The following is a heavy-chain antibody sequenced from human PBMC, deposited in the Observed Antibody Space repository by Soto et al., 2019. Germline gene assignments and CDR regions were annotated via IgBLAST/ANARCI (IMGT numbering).Heavy chain of an antibody. CDR1: GVSFSGYY. Sequence: SETLSLTCAVYGVSFSGYYWSWIRQPPGKGLEWIGEINHSGSTNYNPSLKSRVTISVDTSKNQFSLKLSSVTAADTAVYYCARGKGTGYYYGMDVWGQGTTVTVSS. J-gene: IGHJ6*02. V-gene: IGHV4-34*01. CDR2: INHSGST. CDR3: ARGKGTGYYYGMDV. D-gene: IGHD3-10*01.